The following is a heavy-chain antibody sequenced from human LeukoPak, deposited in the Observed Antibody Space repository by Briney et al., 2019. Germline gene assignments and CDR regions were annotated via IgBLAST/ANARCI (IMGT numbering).Heavy chain of an antibody. CDR1: GGSISSYY. CDR2: IYTSGST. V-gene: IGHV4-4*07. D-gene: IGHD5-24*01. J-gene: IGHJ6*03. Sequence: SETLSLTCTVSGGSISSYYWSWIRQPAGKGLEWIGRIYTSGSTNYNPSLKSRVTMSVDTSKNQFSLKLSSVTAADTAVYYCARAWGDGYNFAYYYYMDVWGEGTTVTVSS. CDR3: ARAWGDGYNFAYYYYMDV.